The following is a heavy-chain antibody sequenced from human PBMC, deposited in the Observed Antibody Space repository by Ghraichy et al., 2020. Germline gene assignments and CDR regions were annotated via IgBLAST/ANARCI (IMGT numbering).Heavy chain of an antibody. Sequence: GGSLNISCKGSGYSFTSYWIGWVRQMPGKGLEWMGLIYPGDSDTRYSPSFQGQVTISADKSISTAYLQWTSLKASDTAIYYCARVGATSYHYYYYMDVWGKGTTVTVSS. CDR2: IYPGDSDT. CDR3: ARVGATSYHYYYYMDV. J-gene: IGHJ6*03. V-gene: IGHV5-51*01. D-gene: IGHD1-26*01. CDR1: GYSFTSYW.